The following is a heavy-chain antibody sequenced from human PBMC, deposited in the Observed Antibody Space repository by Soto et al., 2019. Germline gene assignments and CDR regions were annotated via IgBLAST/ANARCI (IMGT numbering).Heavy chain of an antibody. D-gene: IGHD2-15*01. J-gene: IGHJ4*02. CDR3: AKVPIGYCSGGSCYDTALYFDY. CDR1: GFTFSSYG. Sequence: PGGSLRLSCAASGFTFSSYGMSWVRQAPGKGLEWVSAISGSGGSTYYADSVKGRFTISRDNSKNTLYLQMNSLRAEDTAVYYCAKVPIGYCSGGSCYDTALYFDYWGQGTLVTVSS. V-gene: IGHV3-23*01. CDR2: ISGSGGST.